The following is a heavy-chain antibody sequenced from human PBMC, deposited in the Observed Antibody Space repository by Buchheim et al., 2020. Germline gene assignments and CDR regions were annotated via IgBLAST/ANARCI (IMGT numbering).Heavy chain of an antibody. J-gene: IGHJ4*02. CDR1: GGSISSGGYS. D-gene: IGHD2-15*01. CDR3: AREKAGYCSGGSCYEGRYFDY. V-gene: IGHV4-30-2*01. Sequence: QLQLQESGSGLVKPSQTLSLTCAVSGGSISSGGYSWSWIRQPPGKGLEWIGYIYHSGSTYYNPSLKSRVTLSVDRSKNQFPLKLSSVTAADTAVYYCAREKAGYCSGGSCYEGRYFDYWGQGTL. CDR2: IYHSGST.